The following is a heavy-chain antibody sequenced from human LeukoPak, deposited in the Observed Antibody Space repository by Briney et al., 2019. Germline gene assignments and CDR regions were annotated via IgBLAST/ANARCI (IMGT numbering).Heavy chain of an antibody. CDR1: GGSISSYY. D-gene: IGHD3-9*01. V-gene: IGHV4-59*01. J-gene: IGHJ3*02. CDR3: ARVLAYYDILTGYSNAFDI. Sequence: SETLSLTCTVSGGSISSYYWSWIRQPPGKGLEWIGYIYYSGSTNYNPSLKSRVTISVDTSKNQFTLKLSSVTAADTAVYYCARVLAYYDILTGYSNAFDIWGQGTMVTVSS. CDR2: IYYSGST.